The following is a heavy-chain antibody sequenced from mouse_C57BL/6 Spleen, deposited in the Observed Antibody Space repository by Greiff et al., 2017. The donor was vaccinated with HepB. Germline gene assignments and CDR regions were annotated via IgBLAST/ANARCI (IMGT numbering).Heavy chain of an antibody. J-gene: IGHJ3*01. D-gene: IGHD1-1*01. V-gene: IGHV5-4*01. CDR1: GFTFSSYA. CDR3: ARDLDYYGSSPFAY. CDR2: ISDGGSYT. Sequence: EVKLVESGGGLVKPGGSLKLSCAASGFTFSSYAMSWVRQTPEKRLEWVATISDGGSYTYYPDNVKGRFTISRDNAKNNLYLQMSHLKSEDTAMYYCARDLDYYGSSPFAYWGQGTLITVSA.